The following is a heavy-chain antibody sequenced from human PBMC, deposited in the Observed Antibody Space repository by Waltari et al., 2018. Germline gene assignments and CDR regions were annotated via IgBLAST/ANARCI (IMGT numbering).Heavy chain of an antibody. CDR1: GGSISSSSYY. J-gene: IGHJ4*02. CDR2: IYYSGST. CDR3: ARQIKIVAITGVDY. V-gene: IGHV4-39*01. Sequence: QLQLQESGPGLVKPSETLSLTCTVSGGSISSSSYYWGWIRQPPGKGLEWIGSIYYSGSTYYNPSLKRRVTISVDTSKNQFSLKLSSVTAADTAVYYCARQIKIVAITGVDYWGQGTLVTVSS. D-gene: IGHD5-12*01.